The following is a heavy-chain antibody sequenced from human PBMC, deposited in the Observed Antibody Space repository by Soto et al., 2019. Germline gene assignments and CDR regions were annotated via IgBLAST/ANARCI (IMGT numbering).Heavy chain of an antibody. D-gene: IGHD3-10*01. CDR1: CGSFSGYY. CDR3: ARYKRITMVRARYGMDV. J-gene: IGHJ6*02. V-gene: IGHV4-34*01. Sequence: SETLSLTCAVYCGSFSGYYWSWIRQPPGKGLEWIGEINHSGSTNYNPSLKSRVTISVDTSKNQFSLKLSSVTAADTAVYYCARYKRITMVRARYGMDVWGQGTTVTVSS. CDR2: INHSGST.